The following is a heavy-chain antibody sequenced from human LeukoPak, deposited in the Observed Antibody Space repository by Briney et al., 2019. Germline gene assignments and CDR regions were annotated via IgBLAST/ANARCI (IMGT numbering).Heavy chain of an antibody. CDR2: IYYSGSS. J-gene: IGHJ5*02. CDR3: ARARHPNWFDP. Sequence: SETLSLTCTVSGGSVSSGSYYWSWIRQPPGKGLEWIGYIYYSGSSNYNPYLKSRVTISVDTSKNQFSLKLSSVTAADPAVYYCARARHPNWFDPWGQGTLVTVSP. V-gene: IGHV4-61*01. CDR1: GGSVSSGSYY.